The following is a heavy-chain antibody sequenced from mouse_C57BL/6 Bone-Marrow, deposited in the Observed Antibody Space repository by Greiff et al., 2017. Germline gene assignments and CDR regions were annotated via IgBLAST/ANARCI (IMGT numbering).Heavy chain of an antibody. J-gene: IGHJ4*01. CDR1: GYTFTDYY. V-gene: IGHV1-19*01. D-gene: IGHD2-4*01. CDR2: INPYNGGT. Sequence: EVQVVESGPVLVKPGASVKMSCKASGYTFTDYYMNWVKQSHGKSLEWIGVINPYNGGTSYNQKFKGKATLTVDKSSSTAYMERNSLTSEDSAVYYCARDYDYAFYAMDYWGQGTSVTVSS. CDR3: ARDYDYAFYAMDY.